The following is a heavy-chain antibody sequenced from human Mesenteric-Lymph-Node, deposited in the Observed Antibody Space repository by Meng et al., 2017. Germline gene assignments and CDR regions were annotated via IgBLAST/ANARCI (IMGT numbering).Heavy chain of an antibody. J-gene: IGHJ4*02. V-gene: IGHV3-23*01. CDR2: ISGSGGST. D-gene: IGHD6-6*01. Sequence: VQLMEAGGGLVKPGGSQRLSCAASGFSFSTYAMSWIRQAPGKGLEWVSAISGSGGSTYYADSVKGRFTISRDNSKNTLYLQMNSLRAEDTAVYYCARDSSSSHFDYWGQGTLVTVSS. CDR3: ARDSSSSHFDY. CDR1: GFSFSTYA.